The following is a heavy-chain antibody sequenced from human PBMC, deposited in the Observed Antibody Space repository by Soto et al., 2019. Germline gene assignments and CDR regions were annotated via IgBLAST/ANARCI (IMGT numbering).Heavy chain of an antibody. CDR1: GYTFYTYG. V-gene: IGHV1-18*01. J-gene: IGHJ4*02. D-gene: IGHD3-22*01. CDR2: ISLYSDGT. CDR3: ASSFNYYDSSGYPNS. Sequence: ASVKVSCKTSGYTFYTYGITWVRQAPGQPLEWLGWISLYSDGTNYAQKFQGRVTMTTDTSTSTAYMELRSLRSDDTAVYYCASSFNYYDSSGYPNSWGQGTLVTVSS.